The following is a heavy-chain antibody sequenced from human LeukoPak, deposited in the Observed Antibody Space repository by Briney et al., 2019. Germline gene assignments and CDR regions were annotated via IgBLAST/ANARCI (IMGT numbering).Heavy chain of an antibody. Sequence: GGSLRLSCAASGFTFSSYSMNWVRQAPGKGLEWVSSISSSSSYIYCADSVKGRFAISRDNAKNSLYLQMNSLRAEDTAVYYCARVFLVDYYDSSGYDYWGQGTLVTVSS. J-gene: IGHJ4*02. CDR2: ISSSSSYI. V-gene: IGHV3-21*01. D-gene: IGHD3-22*01. CDR1: GFTFSSYS. CDR3: ARVFLVDYYDSSGYDY.